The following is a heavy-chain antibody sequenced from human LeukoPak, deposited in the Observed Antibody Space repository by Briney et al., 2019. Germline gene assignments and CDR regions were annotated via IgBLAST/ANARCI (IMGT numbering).Heavy chain of an antibody. CDR2: IYSGGST. V-gene: IGHV3-53*01. CDR3: ARTDGPGIAAAGYWFDP. J-gene: IGHJ5*02. Sequence: AGSLRLSCAASGFTVSSNYMSWVRQAPGEGLEWVSVIYSGGSTYYADSVKGGFTISRDNSKNTLYLQMNSLRAEDTAVYYCARTDGPGIAAAGYWFDPWGQGTLVTVSS. D-gene: IGHD6-13*01. CDR1: GFTVSSNY.